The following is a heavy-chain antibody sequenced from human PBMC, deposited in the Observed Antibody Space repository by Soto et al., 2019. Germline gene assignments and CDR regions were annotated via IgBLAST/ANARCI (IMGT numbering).Heavy chain of an antibody. CDR2: IKQDGSEK. CDR1: GFTFSSYW. J-gene: IGHJ6*03. CDR3: ARVYSNLLESIVYHYYMDV. Sequence: PWGSLRRSCAASGFTFSSYWMCWVRQAPGKGLEWVANIKQDGSEKYYVDSVKGQFTISRDNAKNSLYLQMNSLRAEDTAVYYCARVYSNLLESIVYHYYMDVWGRGTTVTVSS. V-gene: IGHV3-7*01. D-gene: IGHD4-4*01.